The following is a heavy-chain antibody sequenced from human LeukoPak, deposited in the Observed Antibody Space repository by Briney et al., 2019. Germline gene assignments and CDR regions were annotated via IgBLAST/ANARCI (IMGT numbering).Heavy chain of an antibody. CDR3: ARDRSFQWNLDY. D-gene: IGHD1-1*01. J-gene: IGHJ4*02. V-gene: IGHV3-48*03. CDR2: ISSSGSTI. CDR1: GFTFSSYE. Sequence: GGSLRLSCAASGFTFSSYEMNWVRQAPGKGLEWVSYISSSGSTIYYADSVKGRFTISRDNSKNTLYLQMNSLRAEDTAVYYCARDRSFQWNLDYWGQGNLVTVSS.